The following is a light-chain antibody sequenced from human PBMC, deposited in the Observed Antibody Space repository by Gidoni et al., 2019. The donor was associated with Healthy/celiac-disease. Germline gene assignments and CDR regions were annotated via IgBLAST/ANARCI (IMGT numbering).Light chain of an antibody. CDR3: AAWDDSLSVVV. CDR2: RNN. CDR1: SSNIGSNY. Sequence: QSVLTQPPSASGTPGPGVTISCSGSSSNIGSNYVYWYQQLPGPAPKLLIYRNNQRPSGVPDRFSGSKSGTSASLAISGLRSEDEADYYCAAWDDSLSVVVFGGGTKLTVL. J-gene: IGLJ2*01. V-gene: IGLV1-47*01.